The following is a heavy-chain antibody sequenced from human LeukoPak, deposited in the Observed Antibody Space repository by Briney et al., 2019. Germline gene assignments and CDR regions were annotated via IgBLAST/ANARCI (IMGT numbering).Heavy chain of an antibody. D-gene: IGHD3-10*01. CDR2: ISAYNGNT. V-gene: IGHV1-18*01. CDR1: GYTFTSYG. Sequence: ASVKVSCKASGYTFTSYGISWVRQAPGQGLEWMGWISAYNGNTNYAQKLQGRVTMTTDTSTSTAYMELSSLRSEDTAVYYCARDPQRGYYYGSGSYYTPYWGQGTLVTVSS. CDR3: ARDPQRGYYYGSGSYYTPY. J-gene: IGHJ4*02.